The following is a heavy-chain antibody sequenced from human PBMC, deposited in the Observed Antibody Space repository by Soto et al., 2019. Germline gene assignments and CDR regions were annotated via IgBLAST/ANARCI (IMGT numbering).Heavy chain of an antibody. CDR2: IYWDDDK. Sequence: QITLNESGPTQVKPRQTLTLTCTFSGFSLTTSGVGVGWIRQSPGKAPAWLALIYWDDDKRYSPSLKSRLTITKDTSENQVVLTMADLDPADTATYYCAHRVLRTVFGLVTTTAIYFDFWGQGTPVAVSS. CDR1: GFSLTTSGVG. D-gene: IGHD3-3*01. CDR3: AHRVLRTVFGLVTTTAIYFDF. V-gene: IGHV2-5*02. J-gene: IGHJ4*02.